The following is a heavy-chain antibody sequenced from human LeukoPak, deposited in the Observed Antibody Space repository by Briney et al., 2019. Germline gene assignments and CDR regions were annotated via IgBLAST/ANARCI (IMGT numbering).Heavy chain of an antibody. V-gene: IGHV3-30*18. CDR3: RKSFSPIYGSGSYHFDY. J-gene: IGHJ4*02. CDR1: GFTFSSYG. Sequence: QPGGSLRLSCAASGFTFSSYGMHWVRQAPGKGLEWVAVISYDGSNKYYADSVKGRFTISRDNSKITLYLQMNSLRTEAADVYHWRKSFSPIYGSGSYHFDYWGQGTLVTVSS. D-gene: IGHD3-10*01. CDR2: ISYDGSNK.